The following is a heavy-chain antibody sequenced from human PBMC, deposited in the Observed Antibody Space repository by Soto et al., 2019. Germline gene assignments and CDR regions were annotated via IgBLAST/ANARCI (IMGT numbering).Heavy chain of an antibody. CDR2: ISANSGNT. J-gene: IGHJ4*02. CDR3: ATAGNYDSSGRDF. Sequence: GASVKVSCKAFGFTFNNYAISCVRQSPGQGLEWMGWISANSGNTNYAQKLQGRVTMTTDTSTSTAYMELRSLRSDDTAVYYCATAGNYDSSGRDFWGQGTLVTVSS. CDR1: GFTFNNYA. V-gene: IGHV1-18*04. D-gene: IGHD3-22*01.